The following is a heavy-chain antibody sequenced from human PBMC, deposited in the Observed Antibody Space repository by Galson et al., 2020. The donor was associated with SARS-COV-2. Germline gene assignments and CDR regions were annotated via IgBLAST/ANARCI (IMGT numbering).Heavy chain of an antibody. Sequence: ETSETLSLTCTVSGGSIRSYYWSWIRQPPGKGLEWIGYIYYIGGTKYNPSLKSRVTLPVDTSKNQFSLKLNSVSAADTAVYYCATSYSSVWYAFDYWGHGTLVTVSS. CDR3: ATSYSSVWYAFDY. CDR2: IYYIGGT. V-gene: IGHV4-59*01. CDR1: GGSIRSYY. D-gene: IGHD6-19*01. J-gene: IGHJ4*01.